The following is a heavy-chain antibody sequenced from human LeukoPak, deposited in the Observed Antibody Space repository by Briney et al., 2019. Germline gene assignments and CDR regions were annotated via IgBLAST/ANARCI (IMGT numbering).Heavy chain of an antibody. CDR1: GFTFSSYE. Sequence: GGSLRLSCAASGFTFSSYEMNWVRQAPGKGLEWISYISSSGTTINYADSVKGRFTISRDNAKNSLYLQMNSLRAEDTAVYYCAELGITMIGGVWGKGTTVTISS. J-gene: IGHJ6*04. V-gene: IGHV3-48*03. CDR3: AELGITMIGGV. D-gene: IGHD3-10*02. CDR2: ISSSGTTI.